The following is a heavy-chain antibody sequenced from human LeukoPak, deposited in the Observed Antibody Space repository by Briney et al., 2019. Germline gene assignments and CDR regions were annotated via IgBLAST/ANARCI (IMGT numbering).Heavy chain of an antibody. CDR3: ARVTRSHDYPGSYYYYGMDV. Sequence: GGSLRLSCAASGFTFSSYAMHWVRQAPGKGLEWVAAISYDGSKKYYADSVKGRFTISRDNSKNTLYLQMNSLGAEDTAVYYCARVTRSHDYPGSYYYYGMDVWGQGTTVTVSS. V-gene: IGHV3-30-3*01. CDR1: GFTFSSYA. J-gene: IGHJ6*02. CDR2: ISYDGSKK. D-gene: IGHD4-11*01.